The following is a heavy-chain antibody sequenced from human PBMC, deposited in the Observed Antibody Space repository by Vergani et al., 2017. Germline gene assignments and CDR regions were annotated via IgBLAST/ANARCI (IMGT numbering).Heavy chain of an antibody. Sequence: QVQLQESGPGLVKPSETLSLTCTVSGGSISSYYWSWIRQPPGKGLEWIGYIYYSGSTNYNPSLKSRVTISVDTSKNQFSLKLSSVTAADTAVYYCARDLTIRYFDWLLFESPLYYGMDVWGQGTTVTVSS. V-gene: IGHV4-59*01. CDR1: GGSISSYY. J-gene: IGHJ6*02. D-gene: IGHD3-9*01. CDR3: ARDLTIRYFDWLLFESPLYYGMDV. CDR2: IYYSGST.